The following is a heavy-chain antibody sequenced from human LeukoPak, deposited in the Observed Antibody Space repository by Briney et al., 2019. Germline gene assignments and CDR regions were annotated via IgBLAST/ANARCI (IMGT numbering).Heavy chain of an antibody. Sequence: SETLSLTCTVSGDSISSGNYYWSWIRQPAGKGLEWIGRIYTSGSTNYSPSLNSRVTISVDTSKNHFSLKLSSVTAADTAVYYCARPYYYDSSGSRDAFHIWGQGKMVTVSS. CDR2: IYTSGST. J-gene: IGHJ3*02. V-gene: IGHV4-61*02. D-gene: IGHD3-22*01. CDR3: ARPYYYDSSGSRDAFHI. CDR1: GDSISSGNYY.